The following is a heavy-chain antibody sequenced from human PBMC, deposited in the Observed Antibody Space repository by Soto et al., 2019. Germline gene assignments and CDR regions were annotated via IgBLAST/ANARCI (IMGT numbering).Heavy chain of an antibody. J-gene: IGHJ5*02. CDR3: ARGAGYSIGWRWAWFDP. V-gene: IGHV3-48*03. CDR2: ISSSGSTI. Sequence: EVQLVESGGGLVQPGGSLRLSCAASGFTFSSYEMNWVRQAPGKGLERVSYISSSGSTIYYADSVKGRFTISRDKAKNSLYLQMNSLIAEDTAVYYCARGAGYSIGWRWAWFDPWGQGTLVTVCS. CDR1: GFTFSSYE. D-gene: IGHD6-19*01.